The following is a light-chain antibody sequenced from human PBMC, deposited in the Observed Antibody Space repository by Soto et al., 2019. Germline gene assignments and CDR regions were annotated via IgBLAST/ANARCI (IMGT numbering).Light chain of an antibody. V-gene: IGLV2-8*01. Sequence: QSVLTQPPSASGSPGQSVTISCSGTSSDVGFYNFVSWYQHHPGEAPKLMIYEVSKRPSGVPDRFSGSKSGNTASLTVSGLQTEDEADYYCSSYAASNGVFQSMIFGGGTKVTVL. CDR1: SSDVGFYNF. CDR3: SSYAASNGVFQSMI. CDR2: EVS. J-gene: IGLJ2*01.